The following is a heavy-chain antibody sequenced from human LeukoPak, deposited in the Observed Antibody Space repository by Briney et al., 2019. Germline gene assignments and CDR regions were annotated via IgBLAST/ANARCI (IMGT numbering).Heavy chain of an antibody. D-gene: IGHD3-9*01. J-gene: IGHJ4*02. CDR3: ARISLTGYAPISGYFDY. CDR2: IYTSGST. CDR1: GDSISIYY. V-gene: IGHV4-4*07. Sequence: SETLSLTCTVSGDSISIYYWSWIRQPAGKGLEWIGRIYTSGSTNYNPSLKSRVTMSVDTSKNQFSLKLSSVTAADTAVYYCARISLTGYAPISGYFDYWGQGTLVTVSS.